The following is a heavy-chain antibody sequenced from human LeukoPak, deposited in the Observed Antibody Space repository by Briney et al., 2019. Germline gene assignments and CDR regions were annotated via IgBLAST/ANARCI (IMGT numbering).Heavy chain of an antibody. Sequence: GGSLRLSCAASGFTFSSYSMNWVRQAPGKGLEWVSYISSSSSTIYYADSVKGRFTISRDNAKNSLYLQMNSLRAEDTAVYYCAREPRRGNFDYWGQGTLVTVSS. CDR2: ISSSSSTI. D-gene: IGHD3-10*01. J-gene: IGHJ4*02. V-gene: IGHV3-48*04. CDR3: AREPRRGNFDY. CDR1: GFTFSSYS.